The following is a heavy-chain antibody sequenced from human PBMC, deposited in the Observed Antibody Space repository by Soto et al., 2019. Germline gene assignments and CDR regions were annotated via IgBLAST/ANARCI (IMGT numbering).Heavy chain of an antibody. V-gene: IGHV3-23*01. CDR1: GFTFSSYA. D-gene: IGHD3-3*01. J-gene: IGHJ4*02. CDR3: AKGGYFFPWALDY. CDR2: ISGSGGST. Sequence: GGSLRLSCAASGFTFSSYAMSWVRQAPGKGLEWVSAISGSGGSTYYADSVKGLFTISRDNSKNTLYLQMNSLRADDTAVYYCAKGGYFFPWALDYWGQGTLVTVSS.